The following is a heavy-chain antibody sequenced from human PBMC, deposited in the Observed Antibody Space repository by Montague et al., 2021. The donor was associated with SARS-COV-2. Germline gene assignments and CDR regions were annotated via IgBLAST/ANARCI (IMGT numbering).Heavy chain of an antibody. J-gene: IGHJ4*02. CDR3: ARHSMQFFDF. D-gene: IGHD2-21*01. CDR1: GFRFGEYW. V-gene: IGHV3-7*01. CDR2: ITPDGRGK. Sequence: SLRLSCAASGFRFGEYWMTWVRQAPGKGLEWVANITPDGRGKYSVDSVKGRFTISRDNAKNSLFLQMNSLRAEDTAVYYCARHSMQFFDFWGQGTLVTVSS.